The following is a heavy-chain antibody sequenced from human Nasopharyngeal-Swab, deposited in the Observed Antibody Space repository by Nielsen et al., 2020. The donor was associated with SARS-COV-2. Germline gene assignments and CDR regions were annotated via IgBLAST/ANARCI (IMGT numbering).Heavy chain of an antibody. J-gene: IGHJ4*02. CDR3: ARDDSDYDTHYFDY. CDR2: ISYDGTNK. D-gene: IGHD4-17*01. V-gene: IGHV3-30-3*01. Sequence: GGSLRLPCAASGFTFSSYAMHWARQAPGKGLEWLAVISYDGTNKYFADPVQGRFTISRDNSKNTLYLQMNTLRPEDTAVYYWARDDSDYDTHYFDYWGQGALVTVSS. CDR1: GFTFSSYA.